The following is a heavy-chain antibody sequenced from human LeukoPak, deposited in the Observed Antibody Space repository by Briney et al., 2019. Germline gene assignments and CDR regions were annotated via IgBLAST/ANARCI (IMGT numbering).Heavy chain of an antibody. CDR3: ARARGSGTSRGAFDI. Sequence: GGSLRLSCAATGFTFSSYSLNWVRQAPGKGPERVSYVSSSSSTIYYADSVKSRFTISRDNAKNSLYVQMNSLRAEDAAVYYCARARGSGTSRGAFDIWGQGTMVTVSS. CDR2: VSSSSSTI. J-gene: IGHJ3*02. D-gene: IGHD3-10*01. V-gene: IGHV3-48*01. CDR1: GFTFSSYS.